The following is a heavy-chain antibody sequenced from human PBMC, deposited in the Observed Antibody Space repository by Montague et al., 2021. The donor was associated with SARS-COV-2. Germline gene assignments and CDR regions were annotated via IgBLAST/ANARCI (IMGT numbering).Heavy chain of an antibody. D-gene: IGHD6-6*01. CDR3: ARSRANVPSRPGFDY. V-gene: IGHV4-39*07. J-gene: IGHJ4*02. Sequence: SETLSLTCTVSGGSISSSSYYWGWIRQPPGKGLEWIASIYYSGSTYYNPSLESRVTMPVDPSKNQFSLTLTSVTAADTAAYYCARSRANVPSRPGFDYWGQGALVTVSS. CDR2: IYYSGST. CDR1: GGSISSSSYY.